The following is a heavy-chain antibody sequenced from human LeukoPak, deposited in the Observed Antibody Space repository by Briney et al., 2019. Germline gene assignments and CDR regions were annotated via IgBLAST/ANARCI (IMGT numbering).Heavy chain of an antibody. CDR3: AKDRYIAVAGKGVEKYNWFDP. CDR1: GFTFSRYA. V-gene: IGHV3-23*01. D-gene: IGHD6-19*01. CDR2: ISGSVGST. Sequence: GGSLRLSCAASGFTFSRYAMSWVRQAPGKGLEWVSAISGSVGSTYYADSVKGRFTISRDNSKNTLYLQMNSLRAEDTAVYYCAKDRYIAVAGKGVEKYNWFDPWGQGTLVTVSS. J-gene: IGHJ5*02.